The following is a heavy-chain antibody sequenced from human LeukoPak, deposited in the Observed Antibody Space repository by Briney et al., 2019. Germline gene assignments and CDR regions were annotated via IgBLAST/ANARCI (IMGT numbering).Heavy chain of an antibody. CDR3: ARSGTGYPYY. CDR1: GFIVSSNY. V-gene: IGHV3-11*04. J-gene: IGHJ4*02. D-gene: IGHD3/OR15-3a*01. CDR2: ISSSGSTI. Sequence: GGSLRLSCAASGFIVSSNYMSWVRQAPGKGLEWVSYISSSGSTIYYADSVKGRFTISRDNAKNSLYLQMNSLRAEDTAVYYCARSGTGYPYYWGQGTLVTVSS.